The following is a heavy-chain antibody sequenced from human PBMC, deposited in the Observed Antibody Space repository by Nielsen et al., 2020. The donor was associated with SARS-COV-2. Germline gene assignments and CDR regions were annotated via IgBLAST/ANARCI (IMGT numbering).Heavy chain of an antibody. CDR3: AINWNLDY. CDR1: GFTFSSYA. D-gene: IGHD1-20*01. J-gene: IGHJ4*02. Sequence: ESLKISCAASGFTFSSYAMSWVRQAPGKGLEWVSSISASAGTFYADSVKGQFIISRDNSKNTLYLQMNSLRAEDTAVYYCAINWNLDYWGQGTLVTVSS. V-gene: IGHV3-23*01. CDR2: ISASAGT.